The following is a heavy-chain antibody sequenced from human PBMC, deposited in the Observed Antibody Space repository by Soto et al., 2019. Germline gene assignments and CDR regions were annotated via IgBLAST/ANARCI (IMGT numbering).Heavy chain of an antibody. Sequence: SETLSLTCTVSGGSISSSSYYWGWIRQPPGKGLEWIGSIYYSGSTYYNPSLKSRVTISVDTSKNQFSLKLSSVTAADTAVYYCARHPTYYSNYVSPDYWGQGTLVTVSS. D-gene: IGHD4-4*01. V-gene: IGHV4-39*01. J-gene: IGHJ4*02. CDR2: IYYSGST. CDR1: GGSISSSSYY. CDR3: ARHPTYYSNYVSPDY.